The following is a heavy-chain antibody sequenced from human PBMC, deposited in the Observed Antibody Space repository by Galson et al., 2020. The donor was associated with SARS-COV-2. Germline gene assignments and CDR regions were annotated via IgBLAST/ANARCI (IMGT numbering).Heavy chain of an antibody. CDR1: GFTFSSYG. V-gene: IGHV3-33*06. CDR2: LWYDGSNK. J-gene: IGHJ6*02. Sequence: QLGESLKISCAASGFTFSSYGMHWVRQAPGKGLEWVAVLWYDGSNKYYADSVKGRFTISRDNSKNTLYLQMNSLRAEDTAVYYCAKGANGMDVWGQGTTVTVSS. CDR3: AKGANGMDV.